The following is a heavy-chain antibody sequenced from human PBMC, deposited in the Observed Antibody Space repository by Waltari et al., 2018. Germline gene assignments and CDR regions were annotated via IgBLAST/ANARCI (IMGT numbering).Heavy chain of an antibody. CDR3: ARENSNYFLGWIDP. D-gene: IGHD4-4*01. J-gene: IGHJ5*02. Sequence: QLQLQESGPGLVKPSETLSLTCTVSGGSLSTSYWSGIRQPPGKGLEWIRYVSYSGSTKHNPSLKGRVTMSVDTSKNQFSLQLTSVTAADTAVYYCARENSNYFLGWIDPWGQGTLVTVSS. CDR2: VSYSGST. V-gene: IGHV4-59*01. CDR1: GGSLSTSY.